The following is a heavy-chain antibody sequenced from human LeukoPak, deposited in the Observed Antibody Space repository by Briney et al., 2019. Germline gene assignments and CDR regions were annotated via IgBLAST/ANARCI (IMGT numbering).Heavy chain of an antibody. Sequence: AGGSLRLSCAASGFTFSSYAMSWVRQAPVKGLEWVSAISGSGGSTYYADAVKGRFAISRDNSKNTLYLQMNSLRAEDTAVYYCAKDLTLLGHCSSTSCLLQAPDYWGQGTLVTVSS. J-gene: IGHJ4*02. D-gene: IGHD2-2*01. V-gene: IGHV3-23*01. CDR3: AKDLTLLGHCSSTSCLLQAPDY. CDR2: ISGSGGST. CDR1: GFTFSSYA.